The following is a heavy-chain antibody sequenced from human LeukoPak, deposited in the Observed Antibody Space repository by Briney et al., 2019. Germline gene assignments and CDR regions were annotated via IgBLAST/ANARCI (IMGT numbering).Heavy chain of an antibody. J-gene: IGHJ4*02. Sequence: GGSLRLSCAASGFTFSSYAMSWVRQAPGKGLDWVSAISGSGGSTYYADSVKGRFTISRDNSKNTLYLQMNRLRAEDTAVYYCARLTYGHGAYWGQGTLVTVSS. D-gene: IGHD3-10*01. CDR1: GFTFSSYA. CDR2: ISGSGGST. CDR3: ARLTYGHGAY. V-gene: IGHV3-23*01.